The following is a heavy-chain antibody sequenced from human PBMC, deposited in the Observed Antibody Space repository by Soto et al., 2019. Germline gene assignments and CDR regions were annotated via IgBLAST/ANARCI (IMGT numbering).Heavy chain of an antibody. CDR3: ARRVDYGTYFYYGMDV. V-gene: IGHV4-61*01. J-gene: IGHJ6*02. CDR2: IYYSGST. Sequence: NPXGSLELPCTVCGGCVSSRNSYGSWIRQPPGKGLEWIGYIYYSGSTNYNPSLKSRVSISLDTSKNQFSLKLTSVTAADTAVYYCARRVDYGTYFYYGMDVWAQGTTVTVSS. D-gene: IGHD4-17*01. CDR1: GGCVSSRNSY.